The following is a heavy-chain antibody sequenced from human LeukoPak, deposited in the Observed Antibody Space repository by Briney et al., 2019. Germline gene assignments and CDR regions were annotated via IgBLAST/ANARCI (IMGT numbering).Heavy chain of an antibody. CDR1: GYTFTSYA. CDR3: ARDHGYGDYEAFDI. D-gene: IGHD4-17*01. Sequence: GASVKVSCKASGYTFTSYAMNWVRQAPGQGLEWMGWINTNTGNPTYAQGFTGRFVFSLDTSVSTAYLQINSLKAEDTAVYYCARDHGYGDYEAFDIWGQGTMVTVSS. J-gene: IGHJ3*02. CDR2: INTNTGNP. V-gene: IGHV7-4-1*02.